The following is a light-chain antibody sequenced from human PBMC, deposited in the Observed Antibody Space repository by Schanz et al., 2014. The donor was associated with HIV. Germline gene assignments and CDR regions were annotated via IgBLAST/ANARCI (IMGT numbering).Light chain of an antibody. CDR3: QHYSDWPN. Sequence: ETVLTQSPGSLSLSPGERATLSCRASQSLGGSQLAWYQHKPGQAPRLLIYGASNRATGIPDRFSGGGSGREFTLTISSLQSEDFAVYYCQHYSDWPNFGGGTKVDFK. J-gene: IGKJ4*01. V-gene: IGKV3-20*01. CDR1: QSLGGSQ. CDR2: GAS.